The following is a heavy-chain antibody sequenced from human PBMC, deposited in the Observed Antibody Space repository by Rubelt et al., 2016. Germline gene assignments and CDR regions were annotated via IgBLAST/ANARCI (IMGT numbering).Heavy chain of an antibody. CDR3: ARMAAQNSIDY. CDR2: IYYSGST. D-gene: IGHD6-6*01. J-gene: IGHJ4*02. Sequence: QLQLQESGPGLVKPSETLSLTCTVSGGSISSSSYYWGWIRQPPGKGLEWIGSIYYSGSTYYNPSLKSRVTISVDTSKNQVSLELSSVTAADTAVYYCARMAAQNSIDYWGQGTLVTVSS. CDR1: GGSISSSSYY. V-gene: IGHV4-39*01.